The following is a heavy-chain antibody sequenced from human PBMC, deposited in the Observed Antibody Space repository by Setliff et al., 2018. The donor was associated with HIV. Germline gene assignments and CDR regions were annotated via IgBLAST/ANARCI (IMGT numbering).Heavy chain of an antibody. D-gene: IGHD3-22*01. J-gene: IGHJ4*02. CDR2: ISTYSDET. Sequence: GASVKVSCKPSGYTFTAYGLSWVRQAPGQGLEWMGWISTYSDETSYAQTLQGRVTMTTDTSTSTAYMELRRLTFDDTAVYYCARYFYDSSGYSGSDHWGQGTLVTVSS. CDR3: ARYFYDSSGYSGSDH. CDR1: GYTFTAYG. V-gene: IGHV1-18*01.